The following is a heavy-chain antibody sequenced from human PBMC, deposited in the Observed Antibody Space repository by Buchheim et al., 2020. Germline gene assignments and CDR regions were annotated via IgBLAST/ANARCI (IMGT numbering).Heavy chain of an antibody. Sequence: QVQLQESGPGLVKPSQTLSLTCTVSGGSISSGGYYWSWIRQHPGKGLEWIGYIYYSGRPYYNRSLKSRVTISVDTSSTQFSLKLSSVTAADTAVYYCASGGLVRGGPWYFDYWGQGTL. J-gene: IGHJ4*02. V-gene: IGHV4-31*03. CDR3: ASGGLVRGGPWYFDY. D-gene: IGHD3-10*01. CDR1: GGSISSGGYY. CDR2: IYYSGRP.